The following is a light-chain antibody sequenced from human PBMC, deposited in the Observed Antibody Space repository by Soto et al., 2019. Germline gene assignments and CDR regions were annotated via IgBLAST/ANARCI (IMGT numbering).Light chain of an antibody. CDR3: SSYAGSNINYV. V-gene: IGLV2-8*01. J-gene: IGLJ1*01. CDR1: SSDFGRYNY. CDR2: EVS. Sequence: QSALTQPPSASVSPGQSVTISCTGTSSDFGRYNYVSWYQQYPGKAPQLMIYEVSKRPSGVPDRFSGSKSGNTASLTVSGLQAEDEADYYCSSYAGSNINYVFGTGTKVTV.